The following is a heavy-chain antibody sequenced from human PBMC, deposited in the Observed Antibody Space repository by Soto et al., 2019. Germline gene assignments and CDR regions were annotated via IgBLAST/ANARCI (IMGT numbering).Heavy chain of an antibody. D-gene: IGHD4-17*01. J-gene: IGHJ3*01. CDR1: GFNFINFN. V-gene: IGHV3-21*06. CDR2: VSGSSSYI. CDR3: ARDLRGHYGP. Sequence: GGSLRLSCEGSGFNFINFNMIWVRQAPGKGLEWVSSVSGSSSYIYYADSVKGRFTVSRDNANNLVSLQMNGLRPEDTAMYYCARDLRGHYGPWGQGAMVTVSS.